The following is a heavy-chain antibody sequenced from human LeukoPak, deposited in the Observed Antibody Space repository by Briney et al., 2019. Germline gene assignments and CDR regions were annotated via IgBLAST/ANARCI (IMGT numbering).Heavy chain of an antibody. CDR3: ARVVSYYGSAYRLLDL. CDR2: IWFDGSNK. V-gene: IGHV3-33*01. CDR1: GFNFSTNG. J-gene: IGHJ2*01. Sequence: PGGSLRLSCEASGFNFSTNGMHWVRQAPGKGLEWVALIWFDGSNKHYADSVKGRFIVSRDNSKNTMYLQMNSLRAEDTAVYCARVVSYYGSAYRLLDLWGRGTLVTVSS. D-gene: IGHD3-10*01.